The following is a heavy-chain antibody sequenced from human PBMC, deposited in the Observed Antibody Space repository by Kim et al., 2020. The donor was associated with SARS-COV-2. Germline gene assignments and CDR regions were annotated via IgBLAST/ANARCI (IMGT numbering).Heavy chain of an antibody. V-gene: IGHV6-1*01. Sequence: SQTLSLTCAISGYSVSSNSAAWNWIRQSPSRGLEWLGSTYYRSKWYNDYAVSVKSRITINPDTSKNQFSLQLNSVTPEDTAVYYCARDNGEIAAAGGQFDYWGQGTLVTVSS. CDR3: ARDNGEIAAAGGQFDY. CDR1: GYSVSSNSAA. J-gene: IGHJ4*02. CDR2: TYYRSKWYN. D-gene: IGHD6-13*01.